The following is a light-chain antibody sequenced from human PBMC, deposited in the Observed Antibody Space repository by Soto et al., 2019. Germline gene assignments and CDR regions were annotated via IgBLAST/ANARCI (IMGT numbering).Light chain of an antibody. CDR2: GAS. Sequence: EIVMTQSPATLSVSPGERATLSCRASQSVSSNLAWYQQKPGRAPRLLIYGASTRATGIPARFSGSGSGTEFTLNISSLQSEDFAVYYCQQYNTWSPLTFGGGTKVETK. J-gene: IGKJ4*01. CDR1: QSVSSN. CDR3: QQYNTWSPLT. V-gene: IGKV3-15*01.